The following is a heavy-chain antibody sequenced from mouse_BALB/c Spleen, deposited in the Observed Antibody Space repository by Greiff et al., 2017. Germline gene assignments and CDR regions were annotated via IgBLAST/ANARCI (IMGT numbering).Heavy chain of an antibody. V-gene: IGHV5-6-3*01. Sequence: EVQVVESGGGLVQPGGSLKLSCAASGFTFSSYGMSWVRQTPDKRLELVATINSNGGSTYYPDSVKGRFTISRDNAKNTLYLQMSSLKSEDTAMYYCARAHRYDDAMDYWGQGTSVTVSS. CDR2: INSNGGST. J-gene: IGHJ4*01. CDR3: ARAHRYDDAMDY. D-gene: IGHD2-14*01. CDR1: GFTFSSYG.